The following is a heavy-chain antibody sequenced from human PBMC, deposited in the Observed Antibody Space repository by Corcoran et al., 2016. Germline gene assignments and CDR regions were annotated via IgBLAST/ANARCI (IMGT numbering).Heavy chain of an antibody. D-gene: IGHD3-3*01. V-gene: IGHV4-39*01. CDR2: IYYSGST. J-gene: IGHJ4*02. Sequence: QLQLQESGPGLVNPSETLSLTCTVSGGSISSSSYYWGWIRQPPGKGLEWIGSIYYSGSTYYNPSLKSRVTISVDTSKNQFSLKLSSVTAADTAVYYCASVNYDFWSGYYAAFDYWGQGTLVTVSS. CDR3: ASVNYDFWSGYYAAFDY. CDR1: GGSISSSSYY.